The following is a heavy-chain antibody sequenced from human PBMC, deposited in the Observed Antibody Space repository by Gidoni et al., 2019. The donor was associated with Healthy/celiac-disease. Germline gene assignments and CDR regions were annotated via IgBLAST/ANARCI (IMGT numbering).Heavy chain of an antibody. Sequence: QITLKESGPTLVKPTQTLTLTCTFSGFSLSTSGVGVGWIRQPPGKALEWLALIYWDDDKRYSPSLKSRLTITKDTSKNQVVLTMTNMDPVDTATYYCAHIPAGVATGRYFDYWGQGTLVTVSS. CDR3: AHIPAGVATGRYFDY. CDR2: IYWDDDK. V-gene: IGHV2-5*02. J-gene: IGHJ4*02. CDR1: GFSLSTSGVG. D-gene: IGHD5-12*01.